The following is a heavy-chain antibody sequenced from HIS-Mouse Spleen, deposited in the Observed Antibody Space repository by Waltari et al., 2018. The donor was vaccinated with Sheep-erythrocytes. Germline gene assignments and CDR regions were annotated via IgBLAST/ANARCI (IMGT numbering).Heavy chain of an antibody. CDR2: ISSSRSYI. CDR3: ARDTGTDAFDI. J-gene: IGHJ3*02. D-gene: IGHD1-1*01. Sequence: LEAVSSISSSRSYIYDADAVKDRFTISRDNAMNSLYLQMNSLRAEDTAVYYCARDTGTDAFDIWGQGTMVTVSS. V-gene: IGHV3-21*03.